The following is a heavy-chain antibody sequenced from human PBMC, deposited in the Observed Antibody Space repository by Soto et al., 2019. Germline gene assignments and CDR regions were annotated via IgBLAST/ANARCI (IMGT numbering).Heavy chain of an antibody. J-gene: IGHJ4*02. CDR2: IYPGESYT. CDR3: ARSIQYSIDY. V-gene: IGHV5-51*01. CDR1: GYSFTSYW. Sequence: GESLKISCKTSGYSFTSYWIHWVRQMPGKELEWKGSIYPGESYTRYSPSFQGQVTISADKSISTAYLQWSSLKASDTAMYYCARSIQYSIDYWGQGTLVTVSS. D-gene: IGHD2-15*01.